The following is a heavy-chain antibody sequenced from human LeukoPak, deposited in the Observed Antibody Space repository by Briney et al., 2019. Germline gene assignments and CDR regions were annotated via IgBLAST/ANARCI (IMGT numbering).Heavy chain of an antibody. D-gene: IGHD2-21*02. CDR1: GFTFSDYY. CDR2: ISSSGSTI. V-gene: IGHV3-11*04. CDR3: AKDPEAYCGGDCYPEVGGYFDY. J-gene: IGHJ4*02. Sequence: GGSLRLSCAASGFTFSDYYMSWIRQAPGKGLEWVSYISSSGSTIYYADSVKGRFTISRDNAKNSLYLQMNSLRAEDTAVYYCAKDPEAYCGGDCYPEVGGYFDYWGQGTLVTVSS.